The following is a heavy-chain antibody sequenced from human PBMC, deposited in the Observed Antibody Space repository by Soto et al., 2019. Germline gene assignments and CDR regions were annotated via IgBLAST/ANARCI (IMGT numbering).Heavy chain of an antibody. J-gene: IGHJ6*02. V-gene: IGHV1-69*06. Sequence: GASVKVSCKASGGTSSSYAISWVRQAPGQGLEWMGGIIPIFGTANYAQKFQGRVTITADKSTSTAYMELSSLRSEDTAVYYCALSRGFGELLLGNYYYYGMDVWGQGTKVTV. D-gene: IGHD3-10*01. CDR3: ALSRGFGELLLGNYYYYGMDV. CDR2: IIPIFGTA. CDR1: GGTSSSYA.